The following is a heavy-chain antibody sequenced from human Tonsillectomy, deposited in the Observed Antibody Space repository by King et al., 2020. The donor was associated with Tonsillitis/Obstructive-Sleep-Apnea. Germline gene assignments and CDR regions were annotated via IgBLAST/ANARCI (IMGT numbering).Heavy chain of an antibody. CDR3: ARDRDQYDSSGYFDS. CDR2: IWYDGGTK. CDR1: GFTFSSYV. J-gene: IGHJ4*02. Sequence: VQLVESGGGVVQPGRSLRLSCAASGFTFSSYVMHWVRQAPGKGLEWVAVIWYDGGTKYYADSVKGRFTISRDNSRNTVYLQMSSLRAEDTAVYYCARDRDQYDSSGYFDSWGQGTLVTVSS. D-gene: IGHD3-22*01. V-gene: IGHV3-33*01.